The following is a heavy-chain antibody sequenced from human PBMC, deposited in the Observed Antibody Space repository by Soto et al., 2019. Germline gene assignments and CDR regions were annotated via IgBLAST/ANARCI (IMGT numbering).Heavy chain of an antibody. J-gene: IGHJ6*02. CDR2: INPKTAAT. D-gene: IGHD2-21*02. CDR1: GYSFSDYF. V-gene: IGHV1-2*02. Sequence: ASVKVSCKASGYSFSDYFIQWVRQAHGQGLEWVAWINPKTAATNYAKKFQGRVSLTWDTSSTTAYMELTRLRPDHTAVYCCARIKWGLNYYNGMDVWGQGTTVTVSS. CDR3: ARIKWGLNYYNGMDV.